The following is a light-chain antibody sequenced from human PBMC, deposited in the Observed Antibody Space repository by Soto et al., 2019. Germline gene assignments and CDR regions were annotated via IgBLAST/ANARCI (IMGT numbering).Light chain of an antibody. CDR2: DAS. J-gene: IGKJ1*01. CDR3: QYCGTSRT. CDR1: QSVSSY. V-gene: IGKV3-11*01. Sequence: EIVLTQSPATLSLSPGERATLSCRASQSVSSYLAWYQQKPGQAPRLLIYDASNRATGIPARFSGSGSGTDFTLTISGLEPEDSAVYYCQYCGTSRTFGQGTKVEI.